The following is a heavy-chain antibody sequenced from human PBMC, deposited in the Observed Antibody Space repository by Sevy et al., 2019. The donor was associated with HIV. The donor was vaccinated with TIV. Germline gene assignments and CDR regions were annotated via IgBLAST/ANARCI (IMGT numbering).Heavy chain of an antibody. J-gene: IGHJ5*02. CDR1: GFTFSAYW. V-gene: IGHV3-7*01. CDR3: VGEGGGGFSYSLDT. CDR2: MKQDGSEK. Sequence: GESLKISCAASGFTFSAYWMSWVRQAPGKGLEWVATMKQDGSEKYYVDSVKGRLTISRDNAKNSLYLQVNSLRAEDTAVYYCVGEGGGGFSYSLDTWGQGTLVTVSS. D-gene: IGHD5-18*01.